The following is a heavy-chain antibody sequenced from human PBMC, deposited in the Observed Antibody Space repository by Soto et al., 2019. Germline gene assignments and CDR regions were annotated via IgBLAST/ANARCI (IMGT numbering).Heavy chain of an antibody. CDR1: GFTFSSYS. J-gene: IGHJ4*02. D-gene: IGHD6-19*01. CDR2: ISSSSSYI. V-gene: IGHV3-21*01. Sequence: EVQLVESGGGLVKPGGSLRLSCAASGFTFSSYSMNSVRQAPGKGLEWVSSISSSSSYIYYADSVKGRFTISRDNAKNSLYLQMNSLRAEDTAVYYCARDAGAVAGTLDDWGQGTLVTVSS. CDR3: ARDAGAVAGTLDD.